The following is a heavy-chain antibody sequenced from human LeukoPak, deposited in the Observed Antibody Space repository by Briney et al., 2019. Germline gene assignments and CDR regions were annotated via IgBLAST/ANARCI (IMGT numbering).Heavy chain of an antibody. V-gene: IGHV4-61*02. CDR3: AREGPLYGLNYYGMDV. CDR1: GGSISSGSYY. CDR2: IYTSGST. D-gene: IGHD4-17*01. Sequence: PSETLSLTCTVSGGSISSGSYYRSWSRQPAGKGLEWIGRIYTSGSTNYNPSLKSRVTISVDTSKNQFSLKLSSVTAADTAVYYCAREGPLYGLNYYGMDVWGQGTTVTVSS. J-gene: IGHJ6*02.